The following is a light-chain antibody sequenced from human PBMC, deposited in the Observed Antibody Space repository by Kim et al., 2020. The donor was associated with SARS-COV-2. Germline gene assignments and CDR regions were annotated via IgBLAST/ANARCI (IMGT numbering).Light chain of an antibody. CDR2: GAS. V-gene: IGKV3-15*01. CDR1: QSVDTY. J-gene: IGKJ4*01. Sequence: SPGEGATLSCRASQSVDTYLAWYQHKVGQTPRLLIFGASTRATGIPARFSGSGSGTEFTLTISSLQSEDFAVYYCQQYKNWPPLTFGGGTKVDIK. CDR3: QQYKNWPPLT.